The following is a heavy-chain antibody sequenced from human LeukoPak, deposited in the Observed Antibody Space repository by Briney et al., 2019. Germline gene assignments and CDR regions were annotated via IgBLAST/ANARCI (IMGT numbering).Heavy chain of an antibody. CDR2: INPSGGST. J-gene: IGHJ6*02. Sequence: GASVKVSCKASGYTFTSYYMHWVRQAPGQGLEWMGIINPSGGSTSYAQKFQGRVTMTRDTSTSTVYMELSSLRSEDTAVYYCAREYDILTGYYTDYYYYGMDVWGQGTTVTVSS. D-gene: IGHD3-9*01. V-gene: IGHV1-46*01. CDR1: GYTFTSYY. CDR3: AREYDILTGYYTDYYYYGMDV.